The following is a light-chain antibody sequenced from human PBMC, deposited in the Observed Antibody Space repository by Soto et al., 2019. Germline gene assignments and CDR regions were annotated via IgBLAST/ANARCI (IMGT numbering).Light chain of an antibody. CDR2: DAS. J-gene: IGKJ5*01. CDR1: QSVSSY. V-gene: IGKV3-11*01. Sequence: PGERATLSCRASQSVSSYLAWYQQKPGQAPRLLIYDASNRATGIPARFSGSGYGTDFTLTISSLEPEDFAVYYCQQRSNWPITFGQGTRLEIK. CDR3: QQRSNWPIT.